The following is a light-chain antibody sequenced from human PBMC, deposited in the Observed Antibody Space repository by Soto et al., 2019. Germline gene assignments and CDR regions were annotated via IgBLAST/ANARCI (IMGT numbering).Light chain of an antibody. Sequence: DIQMTQSPSTLSASVGDRVTITCRASQSISSWLAWYQQQPGKVPNLMIYDASSLESGVPSRLRGSGSGTEFTLTISGLRPDDFENFYCQQYNSYSPLTFGGGTKAEIK. CDR3: QQYNSYSPLT. CDR1: QSISSW. J-gene: IGKJ4*01. CDR2: DAS. V-gene: IGKV1-5*01.